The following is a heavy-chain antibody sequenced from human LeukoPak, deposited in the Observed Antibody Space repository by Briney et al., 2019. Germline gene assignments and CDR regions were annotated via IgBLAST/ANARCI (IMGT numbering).Heavy chain of an antibody. D-gene: IGHD3-22*01. V-gene: IGHV1-2*02. CDR3: AIDSSGYLNAFDI. CDR1: GYSFTGNY. J-gene: IGHJ3*02. CDR2: INPNSGGT. Sequence: GASVKVSCKASGYSFTGNYMHWVRQAPGQGLEWMGWINPNSGGTNYAQKFQGRVTMTRDTSISTAYMELSRLRSDDTAVYYCAIDSSGYLNAFDIWGQGTMVTVSS.